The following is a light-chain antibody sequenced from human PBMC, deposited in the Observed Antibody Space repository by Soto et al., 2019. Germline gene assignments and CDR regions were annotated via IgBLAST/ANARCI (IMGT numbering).Light chain of an antibody. Sequence: DIQMTQSPSTLSASVGDRVTITCRASQSVSTWLAWYQQKPGKAPKLLISKASTLETGVPATFSGSGSGTDFTLTTSSLQPDDFATYYCQQYHTYWTFGQGTKVEF. J-gene: IGKJ1*01. CDR1: QSVSTW. CDR2: KAS. V-gene: IGKV1-5*03. CDR3: QQYHTYWT.